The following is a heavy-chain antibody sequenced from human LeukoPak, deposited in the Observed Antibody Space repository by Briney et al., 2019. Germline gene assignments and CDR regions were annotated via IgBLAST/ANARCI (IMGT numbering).Heavy chain of an antibody. CDR1: GFIFSNYG. V-gene: IGHV3-33*01. CDR3: ARVELDYYYYSMDV. D-gene: IGHD1-7*01. J-gene: IGHJ6*02. Sequence: GGSLRLSCEVSGFIFSNYGMHWVRQAPGKGLEWVALIWYDGRTKFHADSVRGRFTISRDNSANTLYLQMNSLRAEDTAVYYCARVELDYYYYSMDVWGQGTTVTVSS. CDR2: IWYDGRTK.